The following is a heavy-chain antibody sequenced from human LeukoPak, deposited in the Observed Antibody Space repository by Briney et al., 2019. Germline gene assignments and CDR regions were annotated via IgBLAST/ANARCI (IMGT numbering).Heavy chain of an antibody. D-gene: IGHD3-22*01. CDR1: GGSISSYY. V-gene: IGHV4-59*06. CDR3: ARADYYDSSGYYYLPGAFDI. J-gene: IGHJ3*02. CDR2: IYYSGST. Sequence: SETLSLTCTVSGGSISSYYWSWIRQHPGKGLEWIGYIYYSGSTYYNPSLKSRVTISVDTSKNQFSLKLSSVTAADTAVYYCARADYYDSSGYYYLPGAFDIWGQGTMVTVSS.